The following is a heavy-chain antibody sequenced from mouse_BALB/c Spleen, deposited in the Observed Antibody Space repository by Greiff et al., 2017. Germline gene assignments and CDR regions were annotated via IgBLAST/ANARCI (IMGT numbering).Heavy chain of an antibody. J-gene: IGHJ3*01. CDR3: TRGGDYDPWFAY. V-gene: IGHV1S81*02. CDR1: GYTLTSYY. CDR2: INPSNGGT. D-gene: IGHD2-4*01. Sequence: QVQLQQPGAELVKPGASVKLSCKASGYTLTSYYMYWVKQRPGQGLEWIGGINPSNGGTNFNEKFKSKATLTVDKSSSTAYMQLSSLTSEDSAVYYCTRGGDYDPWFAYWGQGTLVTVSA.